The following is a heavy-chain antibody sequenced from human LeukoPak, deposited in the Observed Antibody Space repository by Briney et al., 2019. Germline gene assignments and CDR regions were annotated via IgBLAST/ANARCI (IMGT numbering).Heavy chain of an antibody. V-gene: IGHV3-30-3*01. Sequence: GGPLRLSCAASGFTFSRYPMHWVRQAPGRGLEWVALISYDGTDKYSADSVKGRFTISRDNSKNTLYLQMNSLRVVDTALYYCARGNGDLYSGFDLWGQGTLATVSS. CDR2: ISYDGTDK. CDR1: GFTFSRYP. CDR3: ARGNGDLYSGFDL. J-gene: IGHJ4*02. D-gene: IGHD4-17*01.